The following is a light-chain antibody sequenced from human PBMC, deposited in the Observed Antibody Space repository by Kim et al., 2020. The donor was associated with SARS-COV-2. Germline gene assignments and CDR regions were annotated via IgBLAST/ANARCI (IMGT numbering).Light chain of an antibody. V-gene: IGKV3-15*01. CDR2: DAS. CDR3: QQYNNWPYT. CDR1: QSVSSN. Sequence: EIVMTQSPATLSVSPGERATLSCRASQSVSSNFAWYQQKPGQAPRLLIYDASSRATDIPARFSGTGSGTEFILTISSLHSEDFAVYYCQQYNNWPYTFGQGTKLEI. J-gene: IGKJ2*01.